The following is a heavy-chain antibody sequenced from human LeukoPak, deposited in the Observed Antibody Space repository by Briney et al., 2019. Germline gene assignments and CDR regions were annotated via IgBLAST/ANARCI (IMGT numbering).Heavy chain of an antibody. Sequence: GGSLSLSCAASGFTFSSYSMNWARPAPGKGLEWVSSISSSSSYIYYADSVKGRFTISRDNAKNSLYLQMNSLRAEDTAVYYCARTLTVAGFDYWGQGTLVTVSS. CDR3: ARTLTVAGFDY. V-gene: IGHV3-21*01. CDR1: GFTFSSYS. CDR2: ISSSSSYI. J-gene: IGHJ4*02. D-gene: IGHD6-19*01.